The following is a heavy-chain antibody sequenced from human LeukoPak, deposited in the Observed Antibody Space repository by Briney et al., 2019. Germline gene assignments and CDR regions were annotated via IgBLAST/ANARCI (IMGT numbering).Heavy chain of an antibody. V-gene: IGHV1-2*02. CDR3: ASQSSSSSSLAY. CDR1: GYTFTSYY. D-gene: IGHD6-6*01. J-gene: IGHJ4*02. Sequence: ASVKVSCKASGYTFTSYYMHWVRQAPGQGLEWMGWINPNSGGTNYAQKFQVRVTMTREQSIRTAYMELSRMRSDDTAVYYCASQSSSSSSLAYWGQGTLVTVS. CDR2: INPNSGGT.